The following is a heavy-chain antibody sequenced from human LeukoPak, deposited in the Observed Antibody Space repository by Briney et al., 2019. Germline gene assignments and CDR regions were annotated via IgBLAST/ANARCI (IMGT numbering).Heavy chain of an antibody. V-gene: IGHV3-21*01. CDR1: GFTFSSYA. J-gene: IGHJ4*02. CDR2: ISSSSSYI. CDR3: ARESTHYDILTGYYPDY. D-gene: IGHD3-9*01. Sequence: GGSLILSCAASGFTFSSYAMNWVRQAPGKGLEWVSSISSSSSYIYYADSVKGRFTISRDNAKNSLYLQMNSLRAEDTAVYYCARESTHYDILTGYYPDYWGQGTLVTVSS.